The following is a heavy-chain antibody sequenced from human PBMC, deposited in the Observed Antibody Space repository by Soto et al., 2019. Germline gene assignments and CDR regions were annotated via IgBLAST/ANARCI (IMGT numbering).Heavy chain of an antibody. V-gene: IGHV1-18*01. D-gene: IGHD2-15*01. CDR3: TTDYWHCTGGSCSLYDAFDI. CDR2: ISAYNGNT. Sequence: GLEWMGWISAYNGNTNYAQKLQGRVTMTTDTSTSTAYMELRSLITEDTAVYYCTTDYWHCTGGSCSLYDAFDIWGHGTMVTVSS. J-gene: IGHJ3*02.